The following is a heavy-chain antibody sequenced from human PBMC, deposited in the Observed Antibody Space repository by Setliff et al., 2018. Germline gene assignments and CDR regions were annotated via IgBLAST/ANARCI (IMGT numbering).Heavy chain of an antibody. J-gene: IGHJ4*02. V-gene: IGHV3-33*06. CDR3: AKGEDFGGNVLDY. D-gene: IGHD4-17*01. CDR1: EFTFSSYG. CDR2: IWYDGRTK. Sequence: GGSLRLSCAASEFTFSSYGMYWVRQAPGKGLELVAVIWYDGRTKYYADSVKGRFTISRDNSKNTLYLQMNSLRAEDTAVYYCAKGEDFGGNVLDYWGQGTLVTVSS.